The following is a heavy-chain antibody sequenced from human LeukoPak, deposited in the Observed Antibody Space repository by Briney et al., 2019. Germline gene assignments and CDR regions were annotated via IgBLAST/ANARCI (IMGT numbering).Heavy chain of an antibody. V-gene: IGHV1-46*01. D-gene: IGHD1-26*01. Sequence: GASVKVSCKASGYTFTSYYMHWVRQAPGQGLEWMGIINPSGGSTSYAQKFQGRVTMTRDMSTSTVYMELSSLRSEDTAVYYCARSLGRSLCIVGATCYFDYWGQGTLVTVSS. J-gene: IGHJ4*02. CDR2: INPSGGST. CDR1: GYTFTSYY. CDR3: ARSLGRSLCIVGATCYFDY.